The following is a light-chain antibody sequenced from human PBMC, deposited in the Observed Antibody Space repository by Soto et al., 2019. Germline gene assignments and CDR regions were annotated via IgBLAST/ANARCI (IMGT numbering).Light chain of an antibody. CDR3: QQYYSYRT. CDR1: QSISSL. V-gene: IGKV1-5*03. CDR2: KAS. J-gene: IGKJ1*01. Sequence: DIQMTQSPSTLSASVGDRVTITCRASQSISSLLAWYQQKPGKAPKLLIYKASSLESGVPSRFSGSGSGTQFTLTISSLQPDDFATYYCQQYYSYRTFGQGTKVDIK.